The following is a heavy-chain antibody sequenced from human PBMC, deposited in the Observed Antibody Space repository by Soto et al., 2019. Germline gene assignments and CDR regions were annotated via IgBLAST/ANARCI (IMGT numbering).Heavy chain of an antibody. Sequence: GGSLRLSCAASGFTFSNAWMNWVRQAPGKGLEWVGRIKSKTDGGTTDYAAPVKGRFTISRDDSKNTLYLQMNSLKTEDTAVYYCKFLLLWFGENRDYYGMDVWGQGTTVTVSS. J-gene: IGHJ6*02. V-gene: IGHV3-15*07. CDR1: GFTFSNAW. CDR3: KFLLLWFGENRDYYGMDV. CDR2: IKSKTDGGTT. D-gene: IGHD3-10*01.